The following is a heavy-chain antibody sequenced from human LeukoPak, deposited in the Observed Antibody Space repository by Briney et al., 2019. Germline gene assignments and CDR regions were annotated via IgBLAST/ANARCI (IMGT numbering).Heavy chain of an antibody. CDR1: GYTFTSYY. V-gene: IGHV1-46*01. Sequence: ASVKVSCKASGYTFTSYYIHWVRQAPGQGLEWMGIINPSGGSTIYAQKFQDRVTMTRDTSTSTVYMELSSLRSEDTAVYYCARDLSLTGATVDYWGQGTLVTVSS. D-gene: IGHD4-11*01. CDR3: ARDLSLTGATVDY. J-gene: IGHJ4*02. CDR2: INPSGGST.